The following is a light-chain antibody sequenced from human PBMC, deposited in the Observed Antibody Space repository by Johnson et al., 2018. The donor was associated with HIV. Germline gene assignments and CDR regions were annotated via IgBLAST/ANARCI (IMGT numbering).Light chain of an antibody. V-gene: IGLV1-51*01. J-gene: IGLJ1*01. CDR1: SSNIGNNY. CDR2: DNN. CDR3: ATWDSSLSAFYV. Sequence: QSVLTQPPSVSAAPGQKVTISCSGSSSNIGNNYVSWYQQLPGTAPKLLIYDNNKRPSGIPDRFSGSRSGTSATLGITGLQTGAEADYYCATWDSSLSAFYVFGTGTKVTVV.